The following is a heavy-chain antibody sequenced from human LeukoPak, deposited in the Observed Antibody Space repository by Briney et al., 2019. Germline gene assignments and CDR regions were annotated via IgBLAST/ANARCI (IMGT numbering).Heavy chain of an antibody. CDR2: IIPILGIA. J-gene: IGHJ6*02. CDR1: GYTFTSYA. D-gene: IGHD1-14*01. V-gene: IGHV1-69*04. Sequence: SVKVSCKASGYTFTSYAISWVRQAPGQGLEWMGRIIPILGIANYAQKFQGRVTITADKSTSTAYMELSSLRSEDTAVYYCASSNRFYGMDVWGQGTTVTVSS. CDR3: ASSNRFYGMDV.